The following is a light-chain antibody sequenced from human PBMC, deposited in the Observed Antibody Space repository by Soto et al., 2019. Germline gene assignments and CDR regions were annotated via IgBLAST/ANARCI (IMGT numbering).Light chain of an antibody. CDR2: GAS. V-gene: IGKV3-15*01. CDR3: QQYNNWPYT. Sequence: EIVMTHSPATLSVSPGERVTLSCRASQSVFTNLAWSQHKPGQAPRLLIYGASTRATGIPARFSGSGSGTEFTLTISSLQSEDFAVSYCQQYNNWPYTFGQGTKLEIK. CDR1: QSVFTN. J-gene: IGKJ2*01.